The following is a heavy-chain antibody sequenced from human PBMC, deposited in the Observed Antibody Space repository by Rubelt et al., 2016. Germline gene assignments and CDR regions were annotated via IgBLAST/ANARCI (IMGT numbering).Heavy chain of an antibody. D-gene: IGHD4-17*01. J-gene: IGHJ4*02. V-gene: IGHV1-18*01. Sequence: QVQLVQSGAEVKKPGASVKVSCKASGYTFTSYGINWFRQAPGQGLEWMGWISAYNGNTNYAQRLQGRVTMTTDPSTSTAYRQLRGLKSDDTAVYFCARMPDDGDHGDCWGQGTQVIVSS. CDR3: ARMPDDGDHGDC. CDR2: ISAYNGNT. CDR1: GYTFTSYG.